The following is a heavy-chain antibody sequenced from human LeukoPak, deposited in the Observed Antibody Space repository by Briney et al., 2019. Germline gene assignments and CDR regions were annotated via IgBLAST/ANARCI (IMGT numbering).Heavy chain of an antibody. CDR3: ARVRAYYDYVWGTIPNAFDI. CDR2: IYYSGGT. D-gene: IGHD3-16*01. CDR1: GGSISSGGYY. J-gene: IGHJ3*02. Sequence: PSETLSLTCTVSGGSISSGGYYWSWIRQHPGKGLEWIGYIYYSGGTYYNPSLKSRVTMSVDTSKNQFSLKLSSVTAADTAVYYCARVRAYYDYVWGTIPNAFDIWGQGTMVTVSS. V-gene: IGHV4-31*03.